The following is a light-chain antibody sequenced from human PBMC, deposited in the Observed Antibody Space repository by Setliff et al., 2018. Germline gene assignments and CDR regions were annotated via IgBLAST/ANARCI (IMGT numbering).Light chain of an antibody. CDR1: RRDVGGYDH. CDR3: CSCAGAYTVL. V-gene: IGLV2-11*01. CDR2: DVS. J-gene: IGLJ2*01. Sequence: QSVLTQPRSVSGSPGQSVTISCTGTRRDVGGYDHVSWFQQYPGRAPKLIIHDVSKRPSGVPDRFSASKSGNTASLTISGLQAEDEADYHCCSCAGAYTVLFGGGTKVTVL.